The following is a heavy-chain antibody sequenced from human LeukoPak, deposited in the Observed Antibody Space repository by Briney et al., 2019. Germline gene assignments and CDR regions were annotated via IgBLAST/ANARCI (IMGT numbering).Heavy chain of an antibody. J-gene: IGHJ4*02. CDR2: IKHSGST. Sequence: ADTVSLICSLYGGSYSGYYWRWLPDPPGKTGEWIGEIKHSGSTNYNPSLKSRVTISVDTSKKQFSLKLSSVTAADTAVYYCARGVGAAAGLPPFDYWGQGTLVTVSS. CDR3: ARGVGAAAGLPPFDY. V-gene: IGHV4-34*01. CDR1: GGSYSGYY. D-gene: IGHD6-13*01.